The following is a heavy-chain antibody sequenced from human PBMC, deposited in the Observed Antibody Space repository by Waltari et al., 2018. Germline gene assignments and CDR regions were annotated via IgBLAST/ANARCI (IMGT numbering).Heavy chain of an antibody. CDR2: IIPIFGTA. Sequence: QVQLVQSGAEVKKPGSSVKVSCKASGGTFSSYAISWVRQAPGQGLEWMGGIIPIFGTANYAQKFQGRVTITTDESTSTAYMELSSLRSEDTAVYYCARQDIVVVVAATENAFDIWGQGTMVTVSS. J-gene: IGHJ3*02. V-gene: IGHV1-69*05. CDR3: ARQDIVVVVAATENAFDI. D-gene: IGHD2-15*01. CDR1: GGTFSSYA.